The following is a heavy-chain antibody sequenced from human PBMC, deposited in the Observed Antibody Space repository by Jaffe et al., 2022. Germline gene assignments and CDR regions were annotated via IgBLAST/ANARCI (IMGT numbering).Heavy chain of an antibody. V-gene: IGHV3-48*01. CDR3: ARDGAGQWLLN. Sequence: EVQLVESGGGWVQPGGSLRLSCGASGFTFRSYSMNWVRQAPGKGLEWVSYISSSSDSIYYADSVKGRFTISRDNAKNSLYLQMNSLRAEDTAVYYCARDGAGQWLLNCGQGTLVTVSS. D-gene: IGHD6-19*01. CDR2: ISSSSDSI. CDR1: GFTFRSYS. J-gene: IGHJ4*02.